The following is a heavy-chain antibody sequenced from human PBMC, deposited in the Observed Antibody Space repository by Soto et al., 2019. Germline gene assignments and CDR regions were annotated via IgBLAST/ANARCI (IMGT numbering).Heavy chain of an antibody. J-gene: IGHJ5*02. CDR2: IKSLSVGGTT. CDR1: GFIFTNAW. D-gene: IGHD3-22*01. V-gene: IGHV3-15*01. CDR3: TTDLPDTWFDP. Sequence: ESGGGLVEPGGSLRLSCAASGFIFTNAWLNWVRQAPGKGLEWVGRIKSLSVGGTTDYAASVRGRFTISRDDAKNTVFLQMSSLKIEDTAVYFCTTDLPDTWFDPWGQGTLVTVSS.